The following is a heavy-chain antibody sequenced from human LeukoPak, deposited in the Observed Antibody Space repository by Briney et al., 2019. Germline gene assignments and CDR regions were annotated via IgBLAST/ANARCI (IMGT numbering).Heavy chain of an antibody. CDR2: INHSGST. V-gene: IGHV4-39*07. D-gene: IGHD3-10*01. J-gene: IGHJ4*02. Sequence: SETLPLTCSVSGGSISSSFYYWGWIRQPPGKGLEWIGEINHSGSTNYNPSLKSRVTISVDTSKNQFSLKLSSVTAADTAVYYCARGPPKLLWFGELLSPFDYWGQGTLVTVSS. CDR3: ARGPPKLLWFGELLSPFDY. CDR1: GGSISSSFYY.